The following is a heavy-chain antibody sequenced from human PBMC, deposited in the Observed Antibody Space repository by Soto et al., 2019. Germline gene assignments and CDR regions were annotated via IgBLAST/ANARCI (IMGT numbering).Heavy chain of an antibody. V-gene: IGHV3-30-3*01. D-gene: IGHD3-10*02. CDR3: VGASMWTGKGLEY. Sequence: GGSLRLSCATSGFTFKSYTLHWVRQTPGRGLQWVAVISYDGSNKYYADSVRGRFTISRDNSNSTLYLQMNSLRADDSAVYYCVGASMWTGKGLEYWGQGVLVTVSS. J-gene: IGHJ4*02. CDR2: ISYDGSNK. CDR1: GFTFKSYT.